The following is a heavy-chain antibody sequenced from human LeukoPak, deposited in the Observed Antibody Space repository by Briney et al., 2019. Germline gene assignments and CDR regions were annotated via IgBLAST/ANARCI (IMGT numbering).Heavy chain of an antibody. V-gene: IGHV3-23*01. J-gene: IGHJ4*02. CDR3: AKDLGYCSSTTCYGFDY. D-gene: IGHD2-2*01. CDR2: ISGGGGTT. CDR1: GFTFTNYA. Sequence: PGRSLRLSCVASGFTFTNYAMSWVRQAPGKGLEWLSSISGGGGTTYYADSVKGRFTISRDNSKNTLYLQMNSLRDEDTAFYYCAKDLGYCSSTTCYGFDYWGQGTLVTVSS.